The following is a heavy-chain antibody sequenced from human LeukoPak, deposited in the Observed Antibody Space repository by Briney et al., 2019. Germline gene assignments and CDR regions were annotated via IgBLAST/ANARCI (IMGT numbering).Heavy chain of an antibody. J-gene: IGHJ5*02. D-gene: IGHD3-10*01. V-gene: IGHV3-48*03. CDR1: GFTFSSYE. CDR3: AREATKLLWFGELGNWFDP. CDR2: ISSSGSTI. Sequence: GGSLRLSCAASGFTFSSYEMNWVRQAPGKGLEWVSYISSSGSTIYYADSVKGRFTISRDNAKNSLYLQMNSLRAEDTAVYYCAREATKLLWFGELGNWFDPWGQGTLVTVSS.